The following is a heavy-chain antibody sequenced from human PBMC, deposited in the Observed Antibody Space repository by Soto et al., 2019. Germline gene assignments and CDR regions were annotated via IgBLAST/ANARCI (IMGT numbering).Heavy chain of an antibody. CDR2: IYHTGNT. J-gene: IGHJ5*01. D-gene: IGHD2-2*01. CDR3: ARDEYQLLSSVSWFDS. Sequence: PSETLSLTCTVSGGSTSYDSYWSWIRQTPGKGLEWIGYIYHTGNTYYNPSLRSRVSISVDKSKSQFSLKLISVTAADTAVYFCARDEYQLLSSVSWFDSWGQGTLVTVSS. CDR1: GGSTSYDSY. V-gene: IGHV4-30-4*01.